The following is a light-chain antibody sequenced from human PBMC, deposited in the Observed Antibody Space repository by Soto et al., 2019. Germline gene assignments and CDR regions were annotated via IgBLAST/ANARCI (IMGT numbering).Light chain of an antibody. J-gene: IGKJ1*01. Sequence: DIQMTQSPSSLSASVGDRVTITCRASQDISNYLVWYQQRPGKTPTLLIYAASTLQSGVPSRFSGGGSGTDFTLTISSLQPEDVATYYWQKYNNAPWTFGQGTKVEIK. CDR1: QDISNY. CDR2: AAS. CDR3: QKYNNAPWT. V-gene: IGKV1-27*01.